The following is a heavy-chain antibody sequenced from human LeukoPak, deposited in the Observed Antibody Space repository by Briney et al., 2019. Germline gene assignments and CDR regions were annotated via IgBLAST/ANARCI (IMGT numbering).Heavy chain of an antibody. J-gene: IGHJ4*02. Sequence: PSETLSLSCSVSGVSMSNYYWSWIRQPPGKGLQWIGYIYYSGSTNYNPSLKSRVTISVDTSKNQFSLLLSSVTAADTAVYYCARDLRGTSCYDYWGPGTLVTVSS. D-gene: IGHD2-2*01. CDR1: GVSMSNYY. CDR2: IYYSGST. V-gene: IGHV4-59*01. CDR3: ARDLRGTSCYDY.